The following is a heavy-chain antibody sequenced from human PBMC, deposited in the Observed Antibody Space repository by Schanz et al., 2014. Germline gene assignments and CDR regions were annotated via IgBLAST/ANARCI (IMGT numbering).Heavy chain of an antibody. D-gene: IGHD2-21*01. CDR1: GITLSGYG. J-gene: IGHJ3*01. Sequence: VQLVESGGGVVQPGRSLRLSCAASGITLSGYGLHWVRQAPGKGLEWVSALTGSGTTTYYEDSVKGRFTISRDNSKNILTMQMSSLRAEDTALYYCTKGLLPVRALADVFDVWGQGTMVTVSP. CDR3: TKGLLPVRALADVFDV. CDR2: LTGSGTTT. V-gene: IGHV3-23*04.